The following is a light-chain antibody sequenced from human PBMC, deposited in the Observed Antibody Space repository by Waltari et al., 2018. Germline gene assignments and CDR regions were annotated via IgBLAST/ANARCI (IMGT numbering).Light chain of an antibody. V-gene: IGKV1-27*01. J-gene: IGKJ4*01. CDR1: RDISNY. CDR2: TAS. Sequence: DMKMTQSPSSLSASAGDRVTITCRASRDISNYLAWYQQKPGKVPKLLIYTASTLQSGVPSRFSGTGSGTDFTLTISSLQPEDVATYYCQNYDDAPLTFGGGTKVEIK. CDR3: QNYDDAPLT.